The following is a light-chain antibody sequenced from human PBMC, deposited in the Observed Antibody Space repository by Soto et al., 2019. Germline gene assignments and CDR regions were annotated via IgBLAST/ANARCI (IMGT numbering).Light chain of an antibody. CDR1: QSISNY. J-gene: IGKJ1*01. Sequence: DIQMTQSPSSLSASVGDRVTTTCRASQSISNYLNWYQQKPGKAPKLLIYAASSMQSGVPSRFSGSGSETDFTLTISSLQPDDSATYYCHQSFSPLWTFGQGTKVEV. CDR3: HQSFSPLWT. V-gene: IGKV1-39*01. CDR2: AAS.